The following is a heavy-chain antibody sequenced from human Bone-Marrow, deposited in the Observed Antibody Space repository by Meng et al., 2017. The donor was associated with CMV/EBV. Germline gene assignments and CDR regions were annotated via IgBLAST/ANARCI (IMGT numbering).Heavy chain of an antibody. CDR1: GGSISSSSYY. V-gene: IGHV3-74*01. CDR3: AREIVVEAYCTQLGD. Sequence: QAQESGPGMVKPSETLSLTCTVSGGSISSSSYYWGWIRQPPGKGLVWVSRINSDGSSTNYADSVKGRFIISRDNAENTLYLQMNSLRTEDTAVYYCAREIVVEAYCTQLGDWGQGTLVTVSS. CDR2: INSDGSST. D-gene: IGHD2-21*01. J-gene: IGHJ4*02.